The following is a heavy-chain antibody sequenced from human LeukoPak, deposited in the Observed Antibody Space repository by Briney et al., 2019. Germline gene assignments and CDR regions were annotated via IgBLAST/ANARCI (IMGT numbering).Heavy chain of an antibody. D-gene: IGHD3-3*01. CDR1: GYTFTSYG. Sequence: GASVKVSCKASGYTFTSYGISWVRQAPGQGLEWMGGIIPIFGTANYAQKFQGRVTITTDESTSTAYMELSSLRSEDTAVYYCARSATYYDSHAFDIWGQGTMVTVSS. CDR3: ARSATYYDSHAFDI. V-gene: IGHV1-69*05. J-gene: IGHJ3*02. CDR2: IIPIFGTA.